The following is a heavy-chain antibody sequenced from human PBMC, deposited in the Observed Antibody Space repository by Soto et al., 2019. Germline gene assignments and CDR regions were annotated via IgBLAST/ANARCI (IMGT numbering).Heavy chain of an antibody. CDR1: GFTFSSYS. J-gene: IGHJ6*03. D-gene: IGHD5-12*01. CDR2: ISSSSSYI. V-gene: IGHV3-21*01. CDR3: ARQVSTKGLRSLHYYYYYMDV. Sequence: EVQLVESGGGLVKPGGSLRLSCAASGFTFSSYSMNWVRQAPGKGLEWVSSISSSSSYIYYADSVKGRFTISRDNAKNPLYLQMNSQRAEDTAVYYCARQVSTKGLRSLHYYYYYMDVWGKGTTVTVSS.